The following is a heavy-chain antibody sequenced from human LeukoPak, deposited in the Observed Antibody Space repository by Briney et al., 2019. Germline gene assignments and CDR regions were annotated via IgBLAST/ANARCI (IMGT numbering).Heavy chain of an antibody. D-gene: IGHD6-13*01. CDR3: ARGVAAAAPDY. CDR2: IIPILGIA. V-gene: IGHV1-69*04. J-gene: IGHJ4*02. Sequence: GASVKVSCKASGGTFSSYAISWVRQAPGQGLEWMGRIIPILGIANYAQKFQGRVTITADKSTSTAYMELSSLRSKDTAVYYCARGVAAAAPDYWGQGTLVTVSS. CDR1: GGTFSSYA.